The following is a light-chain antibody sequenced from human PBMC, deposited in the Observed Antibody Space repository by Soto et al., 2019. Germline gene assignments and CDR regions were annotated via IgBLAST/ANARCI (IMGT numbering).Light chain of an antibody. J-gene: IGKJ5*01. V-gene: IGKV3-15*01. CDR3: QQYHDWPIT. CDR1: QSMNTL. CDR2: RAS. Sequence: EIVLTQSPATLSVSPGERATLSCRASQSMNTLLAWYQQKPGQAPRLLIYRASTRVTAIPDRFSGSGSGTEFTRTISSLQSEDFAVYYCQQYHDWPITFGQGTRLEIK.